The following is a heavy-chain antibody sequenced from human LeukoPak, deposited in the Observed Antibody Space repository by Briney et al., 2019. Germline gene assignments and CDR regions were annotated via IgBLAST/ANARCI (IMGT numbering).Heavy chain of an antibody. J-gene: IGHJ6*03. CDR3: ARSAGYSYGLHYYMDV. CDR1: GYTFTGYY. Sequence: GASVKVSCKASGYTFTGYYMHWVRQAPGQGLEWMGWINPNSGGTNYAQKFQGRVTMTRDTSISTAYMELSRLRSDDTAVYYCARSAGYSYGLHYYMDVWGKGTTVTVSS. CDR2: INPNSGGT. V-gene: IGHV1-2*02. D-gene: IGHD5-18*01.